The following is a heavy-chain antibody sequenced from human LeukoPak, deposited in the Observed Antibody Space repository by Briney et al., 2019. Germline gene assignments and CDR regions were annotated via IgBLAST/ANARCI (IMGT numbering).Heavy chain of an antibody. Sequence: GESRKISCKGSGYSFTNYWIGWVRQMPVKGREWMGIIFSGDSDIRYSPPFQCQATISAAKSITTSYLQWSSLKASDTAMYYCARPLYGSGSFIDYWGQGTLVTVSS. CDR3: ARPLYGSGSFIDY. CDR2: IFSGDSDI. D-gene: IGHD3-10*01. V-gene: IGHV5-51*01. J-gene: IGHJ4*02. CDR1: GYSFTNYW.